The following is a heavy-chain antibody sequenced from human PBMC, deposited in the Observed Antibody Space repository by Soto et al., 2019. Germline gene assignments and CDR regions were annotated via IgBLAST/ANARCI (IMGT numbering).Heavy chain of an antibody. Sequence: QVQLVESGGGVVQPGRSLRLSCAASGFTFSRNGMHWVRQAPGKGLEWVALISHDGSKKYYADSVKGRFTISRDNSKNTLYLQMDSLRADDRAEYYCAKDLGGRQGYGLDVWGQGTTVTVSS. J-gene: IGHJ6*02. CDR1: GFTFSRNG. CDR3: AKDLGGRQGYGLDV. CDR2: ISHDGSKK. D-gene: IGHD1-26*01. V-gene: IGHV3-30*18.